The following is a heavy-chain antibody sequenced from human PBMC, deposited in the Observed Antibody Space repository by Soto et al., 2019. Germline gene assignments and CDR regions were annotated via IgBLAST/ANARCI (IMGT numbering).Heavy chain of an antibody. J-gene: IGHJ6*02. CDR1: GFTFSSYW. Sequence: PEGSLRLSCAASGFTFSSYWMSWVRQAPGKGLEWVCNINQDGSEEYYVDSVKGRFTISRDNAKNSLYLQMNSLRAEDTAVYYCARDGLYYYGMDXWGQGTTVTVS. CDR3: ARDGLYYYGMDX. CDR2: INQDGSEE. V-gene: IGHV3-7*01.